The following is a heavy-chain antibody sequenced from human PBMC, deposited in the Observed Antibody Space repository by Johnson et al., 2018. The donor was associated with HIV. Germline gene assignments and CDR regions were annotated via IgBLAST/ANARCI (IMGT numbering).Heavy chain of an antibody. V-gene: IGHV3-33*05. CDR2: ITYDGSNK. CDR3: ARDNRQLPIAFDM. Sequence: LEWVALITYDGSNKYYADSVKGRFTISRDNSKNSLYLQMNDLKSEDTAVYSCARDNRQLPIAFDMWGQGTLVTVSS. D-gene: IGHD1-1*01. J-gene: IGHJ3*02.